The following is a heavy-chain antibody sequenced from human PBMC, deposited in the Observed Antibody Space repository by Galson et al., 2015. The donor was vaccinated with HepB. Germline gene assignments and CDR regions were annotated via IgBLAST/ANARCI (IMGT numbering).Heavy chain of an antibody. CDR2: IIPIFGTA. V-gene: IGHV1-69*13. CDR1: GGTFSSYA. CDR3: ARSRFLEWLSAVSYYYYYMDV. J-gene: IGHJ6*03. D-gene: IGHD3-3*01. Sequence: SVKVSCKASGGTFSSYAISWVRQAPGQGLEWMGGIIPIFGTANYAQKFQGRVTITADESTSTAYMELSSLRSEDTAVYYCARSRFLEWLSAVSYYYYYMDVWGKGTTVTVSS.